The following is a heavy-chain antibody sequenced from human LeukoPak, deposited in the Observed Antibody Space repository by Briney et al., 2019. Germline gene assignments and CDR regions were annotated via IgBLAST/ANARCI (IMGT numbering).Heavy chain of an antibody. V-gene: IGHV3-48*01. Sequence: GGSLSLSFAAPGLTSSPYRMNWVRQAPGKGLEWVSYITSGSSTIYYADSVRGRFTISRDNAKNSLFLQMNSLRAEDTAVYYCARDGGGDYWGQGTLVTVSS. D-gene: IGHD3-16*01. J-gene: IGHJ4*02. CDR3: ARDGGGDY. CDR2: ITSGSSTI. CDR1: GLTSSPYR.